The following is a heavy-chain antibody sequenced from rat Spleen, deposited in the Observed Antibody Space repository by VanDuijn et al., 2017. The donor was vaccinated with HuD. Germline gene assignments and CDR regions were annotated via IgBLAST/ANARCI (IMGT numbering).Heavy chain of an antibody. V-gene: IGHV5-29*01. CDR2: ISYDGSST. Sequence: EVQLVESDGGLVQPGRSLKLSCAASGFTFSDYYMAWVRQAPTKGLEWVATISYDGSSTYYRDSVKGRFTISRDNAKSILSLQMDSLRSDDTATYYCTRRHYGYTDYFDYWGQGVMVTVSS. D-gene: IGHD1-9*01. CDR1: GFTFSDYY. J-gene: IGHJ2*01. CDR3: TRRHYGYTDYFDY.